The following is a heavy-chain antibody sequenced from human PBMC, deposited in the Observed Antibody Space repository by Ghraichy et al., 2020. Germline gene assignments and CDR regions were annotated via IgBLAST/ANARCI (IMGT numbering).Heavy chain of an antibody. J-gene: IGHJ6*02. V-gene: IGHV4-59*01. Sequence: SETLSLTCTVSGGSISSYYWSWIRQPPGKGLEWIGYIYYSGSTNYNPSLKSRVTISVDTSKNQFSLKLSSVTAADTAVYYCARDSVTMVRGVITKDYYYYGMDVWSQETTVTVSS. CDR1: GGSISSYY. CDR3: ARDSVTMVRGVITKDYYYYGMDV. CDR2: IYYSGST. D-gene: IGHD3-10*01.